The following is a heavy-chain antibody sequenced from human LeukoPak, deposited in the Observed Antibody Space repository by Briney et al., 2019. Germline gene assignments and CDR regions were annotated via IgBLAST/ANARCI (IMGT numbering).Heavy chain of an antibody. V-gene: IGHV4-59*12. CDR1: GGSISSYY. CDR2: IYYSGST. Sequence: SETLSLTCTVSGGSISSYYWSWIRQPPGKGLEWIGYIYYSGSTNYNPSLKSRVTISVDTSKNQFSLKLSSVTAADTAVYYCARSSGWYPNWFDPWGQGTLVTVSS. CDR3: ARSSGWYPNWFDP. J-gene: IGHJ5*02. D-gene: IGHD6-19*01.